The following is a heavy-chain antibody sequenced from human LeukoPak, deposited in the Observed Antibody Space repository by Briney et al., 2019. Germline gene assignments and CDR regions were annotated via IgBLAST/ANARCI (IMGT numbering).Heavy chain of an antibody. J-gene: IGHJ4*02. CDR1: GYSFTTYW. CDR3: ARRVLAAVGYYFDS. V-gene: IGHV5-51*01. CDR2: IYPGNSDT. Sequence: GESLKISCKASGYSFTTYWIGWVRQMPGKGLEWMGIIYPGNSDTRYSPSFQGQVTFSADKSISTAYLQWSSLKASDTAMYYCARRVLAAVGYYFDSWGQGTLVTVSS. D-gene: IGHD6-13*01.